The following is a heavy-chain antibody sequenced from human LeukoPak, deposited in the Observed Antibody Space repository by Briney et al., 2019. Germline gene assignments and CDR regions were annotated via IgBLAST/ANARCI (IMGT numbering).Heavy chain of an antibody. CDR2: IKEDGSEK. D-gene: IGHD3-10*01. CDR1: GFLFSRYW. J-gene: IGHJ4*02. V-gene: IGHV3-7*01. CDR3: ARDSFEADIDY. Sequence: GGSLRLSCAASGFLFSRYWMSWVRQAPGKGLEWVANIKEDGSEKYYVESMKGRFTISRDNVKNSLYLQINSLRAEDTAVYYCARDSFEADIDYWGQGTLVTVSS.